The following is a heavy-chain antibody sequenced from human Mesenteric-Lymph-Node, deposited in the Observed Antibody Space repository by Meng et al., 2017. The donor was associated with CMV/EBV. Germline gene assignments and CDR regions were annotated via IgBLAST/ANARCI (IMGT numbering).Heavy chain of an antibody. CDR3: ARDGSNDVVVPAAINAFDI. J-gene: IGHJ3*02. Sequence: GESLKISCAASGFTFSSYSMNWVRQAPGKGLEWVSYISSSSSTIYYADSVKGRFTISRDNAKNSLYLQMNSLRAEDTAVYYCARDGSNDVVVPAAINAFDIWGQGAMVTVSS. CDR2: ISSSSSTI. V-gene: IGHV3-48*04. D-gene: IGHD2-2*01. CDR1: GFTFSSYS.